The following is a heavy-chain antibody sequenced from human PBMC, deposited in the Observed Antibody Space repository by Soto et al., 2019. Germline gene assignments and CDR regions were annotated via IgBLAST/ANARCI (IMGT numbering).Heavy chain of an antibody. J-gene: IGHJ4*02. CDR3: AKVGCSKNLDN. Sequence: EVQLLESGGGLVQPGESLRLSCAVSGFTFNNYAMRWVRQAPGKGLEWVSIISGTGDATYYADSVKGRFTISRDNSKNTLYLQMNRLRAEDTAIYYWAKVGCSKNLDNWGQGTLVTVSS. CDR1: GFTFNNYA. CDR2: ISGTGDAT. V-gene: IGHV3-23*01. D-gene: IGHD2-15*01.